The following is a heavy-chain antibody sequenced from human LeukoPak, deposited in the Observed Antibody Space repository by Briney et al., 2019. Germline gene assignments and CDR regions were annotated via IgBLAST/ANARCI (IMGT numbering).Heavy chain of an antibody. J-gene: IGHJ4*02. CDR1: GGTFSSYA. CDR3: ARIKGELRDYYTDY. D-gene: IGHD1-26*01. CDR2: INPNSGGT. V-gene: IGHV1-2*06. Sequence: ASVKVSCKASGGTFSSYAISWVRQAPGQGLEWMGRINPNSGGTNYAQKFQGRVTMTRDTSISTAYMELSRLRSDDTAVYYCARIKGELRDYYTDYWGQGTLVTVSS.